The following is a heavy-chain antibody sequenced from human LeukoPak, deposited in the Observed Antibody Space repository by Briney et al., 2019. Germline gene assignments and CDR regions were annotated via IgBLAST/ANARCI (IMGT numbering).Heavy chain of an antibody. Sequence: PGGSLRLSCAASGFTFSSYSMNWVRQAPGKGLEWVAVISYDGSNKYYADSVKGRFTISRDNSKNTLYLQMNSLRAEDTAVYYCARDRVPYCGGDCYSDAFDIWGQGTMVTVSS. CDR3: ARDRVPYCGGDCYSDAFDI. CDR1: GFTFSSYS. V-gene: IGHV3-30*03. CDR2: ISYDGSNK. D-gene: IGHD2-21*02. J-gene: IGHJ3*02.